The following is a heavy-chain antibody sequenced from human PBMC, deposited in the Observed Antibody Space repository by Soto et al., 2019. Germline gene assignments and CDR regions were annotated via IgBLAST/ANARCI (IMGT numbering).Heavy chain of an antibody. CDR3: ARRYGGTPDY. J-gene: IGHJ4*02. D-gene: IGHD4-17*01. V-gene: IGHV4-39*07. CDR1: GGSINSGNYY. Sequence: SETLSLTCTVSGGSINSGNYYWGWIRQPPGKGLEWIGSIYYSGSTYYTPSLKSRVTISVDTSKNQFSLKLRSVTAADTAVYYCARRYGGTPDYWGQGTLVTVSS. CDR2: IYYSGST.